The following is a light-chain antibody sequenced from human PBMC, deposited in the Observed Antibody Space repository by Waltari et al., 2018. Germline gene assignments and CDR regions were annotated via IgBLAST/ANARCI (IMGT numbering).Light chain of an antibody. CDR1: QAITDTY. CDR2: NAA. V-gene: IGKV3-20*01. CDR3: QQYGDSVWT. Sequence: IVLTQSPGALHLSPRERATLSCRASQAITDTYLAWYPQKPGQAPRLLVYNAARRTEGLPDRFTGSGSGTDFTLTISPVEPEDSGVYYCQQYGDSVWTFGQGTKV. J-gene: IGKJ1*01.